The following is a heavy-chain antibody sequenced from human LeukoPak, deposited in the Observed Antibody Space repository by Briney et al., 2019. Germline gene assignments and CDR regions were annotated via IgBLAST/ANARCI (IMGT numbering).Heavy chain of an antibody. CDR3: ARGKDILTGYYKDWFDP. V-gene: IGHV3-30*02. Sequence: GGSLRLSCAASGFTFSSYGMHWVRQAPGKGLEWVAFIRYDGSNKYYADSVKGRFTISRDNSKNTLYLQMNSLRAEDTAVYYCARGKDILTGYYKDWFDPWGQGTLVTVSS. CDR2: IRYDGSNK. CDR1: GFTFSSYG. J-gene: IGHJ5*02. D-gene: IGHD3-9*01.